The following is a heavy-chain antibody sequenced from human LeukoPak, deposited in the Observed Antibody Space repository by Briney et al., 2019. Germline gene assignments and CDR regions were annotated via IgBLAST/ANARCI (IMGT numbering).Heavy chain of an antibody. CDR2: MNPNNGNT. J-gene: IGHJ5*02. CDR1: GFTFTSYD. D-gene: IGHD3-10*01. Sequence: ASVKVSCKASGFTFTSYDINWVRQASGQGLEWMGWMNPNNGNTGYAQKFQGRATITRDTSISTAYMELRGLSSEDTAVYYCVRDGEGVAISVNYWFDPWGQGTLVTVSS. V-gene: IGHV1-8*01. CDR3: VRDGEGVAISVNYWFDP.